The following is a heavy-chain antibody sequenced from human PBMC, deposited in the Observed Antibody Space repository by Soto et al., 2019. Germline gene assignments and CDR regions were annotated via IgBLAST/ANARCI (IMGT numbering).Heavy chain of an antibody. Sequence: GESLKISCKTSGQSFTSYWISWVRQMPGKGLEWMGRIDPSNSYDKYNPSFEGHVTISADKSISTVYMQWSSLKASDTAMHYCASSRYSYGHSFDYWGQGTLVTVSS. J-gene: IGHJ4*02. D-gene: IGHD5-18*01. CDR1: GQSFTSYW. CDR2: IDPSNSYD. V-gene: IGHV5-10-1*01. CDR3: ASSRYSYGHSFDY.